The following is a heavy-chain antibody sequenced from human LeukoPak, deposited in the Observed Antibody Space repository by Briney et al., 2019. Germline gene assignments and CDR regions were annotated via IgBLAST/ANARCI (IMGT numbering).Heavy chain of an antibody. V-gene: IGHV4-59*01. CDR3: ARVQPTGYYSDFDY. Sequence: SSETLSLTCTVSGGSLSSYYWSWIRQPPGKRLEVIGCINYSGTTNYNPSLKSRVIMSADTSKNQFSLQLTSVTAADTAVYYCARVQPTGYYSDFDYWGRGTLVTVSS. CDR2: INYSGTT. CDR1: GGSLSSYY. J-gene: IGHJ4*02. D-gene: IGHD1-26*01.